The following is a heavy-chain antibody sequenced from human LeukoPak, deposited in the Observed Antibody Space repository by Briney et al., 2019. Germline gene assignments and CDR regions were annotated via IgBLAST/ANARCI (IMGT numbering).Heavy chain of an antibody. V-gene: IGHV3-30*04. D-gene: IGHD4-11*01. J-gene: IGHJ4*02. Sequence: GGSLRLSCAASGFTFSSYAMHWVRQAPGKGLEWLAVISYDGSNKYYADSVKGRFTISRDNSKNTLYLQMNSLRAEDTAVYYCARDDYSNYSFDYWGQGTLVTVSS. CDR2: ISYDGSNK. CDR3: ARDDYSNYSFDY. CDR1: GFTFSSYA.